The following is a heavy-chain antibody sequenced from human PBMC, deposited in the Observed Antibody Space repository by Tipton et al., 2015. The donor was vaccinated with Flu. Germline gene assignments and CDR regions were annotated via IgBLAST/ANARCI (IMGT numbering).Heavy chain of an antibody. Sequence: QVQLVQSGGGVVQPGGSLRLSCAASGFTFGSYGMHWVRQAPGKGLEWVAFIRYDGSNKNHADSVKGRFTISRDNSKNTLYLQMNSLRAEDAAVYYCAKEGNLPLSSCYYTALDYWGQGTLVTVSS. CDR1: GFTFGSYG. D-gene: IGHD3-22*01. CDR3: AKEGNLPLSSCYYTALDY. V-gene: IGHV3-30*02. CDR2: IRYDGSNK. J-gene: IGHJ4*02.